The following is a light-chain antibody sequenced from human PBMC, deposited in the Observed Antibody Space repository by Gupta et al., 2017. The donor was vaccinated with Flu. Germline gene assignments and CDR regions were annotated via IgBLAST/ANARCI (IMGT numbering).Light chain of an antibody. CDR3: NSYAGNNNLWL. CDR1: ISDIGGYNY. CDR2: EVS. J-gene: IGLJ3*02. Sequence: VTISCAGSISDIGGYNYVSWYQHHPGQAPKLIIYEVSKRPSGVSARFSGSKSGNTASLTISGLQAEDEADYFCNSYAGNNNLWLFGGGTKLTVL. V-gene: IGLV2-8*01.